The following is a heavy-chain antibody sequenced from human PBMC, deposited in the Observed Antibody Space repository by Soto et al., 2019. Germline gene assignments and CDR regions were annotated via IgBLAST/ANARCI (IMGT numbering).Heavy chain of an antibody. CDR1: GGSFSGYY. CDR2: INHSGST. Sequence: QVQIQQWGAGLLKPSETLSLTCAVYGGSFSGYYWSWLRQPPGKGLGWIGEINHSGSTNYNPSLKSRVTISLDTSKNQFSLKLSSVTAADTAVDYCASPRRGVTIYYGMDVWGQWTTVTVSS. J-gene: IGHJ6*02. V-gene: IGHV4-34*01. D-gene: IGHD3-3*01. CDR3: ASPRRGVTIYYGMDV.